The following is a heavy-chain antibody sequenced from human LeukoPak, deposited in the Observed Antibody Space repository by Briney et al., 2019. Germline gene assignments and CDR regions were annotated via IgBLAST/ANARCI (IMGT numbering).Heavy chain of an antibody. V-gene: IGHV4-4*07. J-gene: IGHJ4*02. CDR2: IYTSGST. D-gene: IGHD5-12*01. Sequence: SGTLSLTCTVSGGSISSYYWSWIRQPAGKGLEWIGRIYTSGSTNYNPSLKSRVTMSVDTSKNQFSLKLSSVTAADTAVYYCARGYTYSGYFYFDYWGQGTLVTVSS. CDR1: GGSISSYY. CDR3: ARGYTYSGYFYFDY.